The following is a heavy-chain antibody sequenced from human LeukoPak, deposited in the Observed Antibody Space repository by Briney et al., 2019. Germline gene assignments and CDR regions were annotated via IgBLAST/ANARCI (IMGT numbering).Heavy chain of an antibody. Sequence: SETLSLTCTVSGGSISSSSYYWGWIRQPPGKGLEWIGSIYYSGSTYYNPSLKSRVTISVDTSKNQFSLKLSSVTAADTAVYYCARDRPKDYDFWSGYYKGDWFDPWGQGTLVTVSS. D-gene: IGHD3-3*01. V-gene: IGHV4-39*02. CDR1: GGSISSSSYY. CDR2: IYYSGST. CDR3: ARDRPKDYDFWSGYYKGDWFDP. J-gene: IGHJ5*02.